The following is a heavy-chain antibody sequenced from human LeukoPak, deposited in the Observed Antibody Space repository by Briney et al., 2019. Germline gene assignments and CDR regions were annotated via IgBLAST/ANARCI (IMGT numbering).Heavy chain of an antibody. CDR3: AKDNLGQLWLRMDV. CDR2: ISGDGSTT. D-gene: IGHD3-16*01. Sequence: GSLKISCAASGFTSHDYAMHWVRQVPGKGLEWVALISGDGSTTHYGDSVKGRFTISRDNSKNSLYLQMNSLRSEDTALYYCAKDNLGQLWLRMDVWGQGTTVTVSS. V-gene: IGHV3-43*02. J-gene: IGHJ6*02. CDR1: GFTSHDYA.